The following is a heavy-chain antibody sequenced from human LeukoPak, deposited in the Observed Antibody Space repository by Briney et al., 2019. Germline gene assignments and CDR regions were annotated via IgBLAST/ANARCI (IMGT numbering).Heavy chain of an antibody. J-gene: IGHJ4*02. Sequence: SETLSLTCTVSGGSISSYYWSWIRQPPGKGLEWIGYIYYSGSTNYNPSLKSRVTISVDTSKSQFSLKLSSVTAADTAVYYSARAGAAGVFDYWGQGTLVTVSS. V-gene: IGHV4-59*01. D-gene: IGHD6-13*01. CDR3: ARAGAAGVFDY. CDR1: GGSISSYY. CDR2: IYYSGST.